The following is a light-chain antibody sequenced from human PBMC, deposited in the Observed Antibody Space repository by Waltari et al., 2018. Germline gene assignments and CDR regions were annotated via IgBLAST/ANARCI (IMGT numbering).Light chain of an antibody. Sequence: QSALTQPRSVSGSPGQSVTISCTGTSSDVGGYNYVSWYQQHPGKAPKLMIYDVSKGPSGVPDRVSGSKSGNTASLTISGLQAEDEADYYCCSYAGSYTWVFGGGTKLTVL. CDR3: CSYAGSYTWV. CDR1: SSDVGGYNY. J-gene: IGLJ3*02. V-gene: IGLV2-11*01. CDR2: DVS.